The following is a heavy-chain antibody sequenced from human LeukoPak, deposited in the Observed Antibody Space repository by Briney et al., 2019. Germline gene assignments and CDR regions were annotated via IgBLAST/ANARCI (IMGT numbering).Heavy chain of an antibody. CDR2: VFDSGST. J-gene: IGHJ3*02. D-gene: IGHD5-12*01. Sequence: SETLSLTCTVSGGSISRTSYYWDWIRQPPGKGLEWIGNVFDSGSTHYNPSLKSRVTISVDTSKNQFSLRLSSVTAADTAVYYCARHTRPGHSGYGNAFDIWGQGTMVTVSS. V-gene: IGHV4-39*01. CDR3: ARHTRPGHSGYGNAFDI. CDR1: GGSISRTSYY.